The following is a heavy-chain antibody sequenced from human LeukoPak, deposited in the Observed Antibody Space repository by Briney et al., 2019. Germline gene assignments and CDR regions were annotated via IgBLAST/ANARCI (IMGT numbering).Heavy chain of an antibody. V-gene: IGHV4-34*01. Sequence: SETLSLTCAVYGGSFSGYYWSWICQPPGKGLEWIGEINHSGSTNYNPSLKSRVTISVDTSKNQFSLKLSSVTAADTAVYYCARERYSYGSGSYYNTDFDYWGQGTLVTVSS. D-gene: IGHD3-10*01. CDR1: GGSFSGYY. CDR2: INHSGST. J-gene: IGHJ4*02. CDR3: ARERYSYGSGSYYNTDFDY.